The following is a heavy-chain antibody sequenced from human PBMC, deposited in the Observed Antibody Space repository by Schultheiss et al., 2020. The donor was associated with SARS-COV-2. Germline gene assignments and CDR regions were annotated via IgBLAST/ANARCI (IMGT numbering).Heavy chain of an antibody. CDR2: IIPILGIA. D-gene: IGHD3-3*01. V-gene: IGHV1-69*02. Sequence: SVKVSCKASGGTFSSYTISWVRQAPGQGLEWMGRIIPILGIANYAQKFQGRVTITADKSTSTAYMELSSLRSEDTAVYYCASVGGWSGYYDWGQGTLVTVSS. J-gene: IGHJ4*02. CDR3: ASVGGWSGYYD. CDR1: GGTFSSYT.